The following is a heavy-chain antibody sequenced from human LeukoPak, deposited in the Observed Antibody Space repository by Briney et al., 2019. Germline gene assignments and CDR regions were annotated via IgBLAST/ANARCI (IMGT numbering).Heavy chain of an antibody. J-gene: IGHJ4*02. CDR2: ISGSGGST. V-gene: IGHV3-23*01. D-gene: IGHD3-9*01. Sequence: GGSLRLSCAASGFTFSSYAMSWVRQAPGKGLEWVSAISGSGGSTYYADSVNGRFTISRDNSKNTLYLQMNSLRAEDTAVYYCAKDQLVRYYDILTGYYPPLDYWGQGTLVTVSS. CDR1: GFTFSSYA. CDR3: AKDQLVRYYDILTGYYPPLDY.